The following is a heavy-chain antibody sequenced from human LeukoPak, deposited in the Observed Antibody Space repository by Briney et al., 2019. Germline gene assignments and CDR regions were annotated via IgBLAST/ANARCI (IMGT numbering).Heavy chain of an antibody. J-gene: IGHJ4*02. Sequence: GGSLRLSCAASGFTFSSYWMSWVRQAPGKGLERVANMKQDGSEKYYVDSVKGRFTISRDNAKNSLYLQMNSLRAEDTAVYYCANVDTAMVRWGQGPLVPVPS. V-gene: IGHV3-7*01. CDR2: MKQDGSEK. CDR1: GFTFSSYW. CDR3: ANVDTAMVR. D-gene: IGHD5-18*01.